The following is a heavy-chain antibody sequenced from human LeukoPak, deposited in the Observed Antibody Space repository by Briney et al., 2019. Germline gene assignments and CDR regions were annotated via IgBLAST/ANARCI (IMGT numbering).Heavy chain of an antibody. CDR3: AKDYEFWSGYLDH. D-gene: IGHD3-3*01. CDR2: ISGSGGST. J-gene: IGHJ5*02. CDR1: GFTFSSYA. Sequence: GGSLRLSCAASGFTFSSYAMSWVRQAPGKGLEWVSAISGSGGSTYYADSLKGRFTISRDNSHSTVYLQVNNLRVEDTAVYYCAKDYEFWSGYLDHWGQGTLVIVSS. V-gene: IGHV3-23*01.